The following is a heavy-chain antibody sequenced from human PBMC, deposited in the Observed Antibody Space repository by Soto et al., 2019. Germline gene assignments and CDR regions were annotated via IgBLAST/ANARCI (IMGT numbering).Heavy chain of an antibody. Sequence: PGESLKISCKGSGYSFTSYWIGWVRQIPGKGLEWMGIIYPGDSDTRYSPSFQGQVTISADKSISTAYLQWSSLKASDTAMYYCATSEKNTEDYYYYGMDVWGQGTTVTVSS. V-gene: IGHV5-51*01. CDR1: GYSFTSYW. CDR3: ATSEKNTEDYYYYGMDV. CDR2: IYPGDSDT. J-gene: IGHJ6*02.